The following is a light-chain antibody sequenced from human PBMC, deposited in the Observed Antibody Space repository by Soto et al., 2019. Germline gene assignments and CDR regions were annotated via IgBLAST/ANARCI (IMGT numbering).Light chain of an antibody. V-gene: IGLV2-14*01. J-gene: IGLJ1*01. Sequence: QSALTQPASVSGSPGQSITISCTGTSTDVGGYKYVSWYQRHPGTAPKLMIFEVNGRPSGVSDRFSGSKSGNTASLTISGLQPEDEADYYCSSFSSSSTPYVFGTGTKVTVL. CDR2: EVN. CDR1: STDVGGYKY. CDR3: SSFSSSSTPYV.